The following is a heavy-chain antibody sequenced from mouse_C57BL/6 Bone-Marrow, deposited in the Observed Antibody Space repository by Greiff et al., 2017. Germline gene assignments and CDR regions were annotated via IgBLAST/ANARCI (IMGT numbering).Heavy chain of an antibody. J-gene: IGHJ1*03. CDR3: ARRYYYGSGRYFDV. V-gene: IGHV5-6*02. CDR1: GFTFSSYG. Sequence: EVKVEESGGDLVKPGGSLKLSCAASGFTFSSYGMSWVRQTPDKRLEWVATISRGGSYTYYPASVKGRFTLSRDNSANTLYLQMSRLKSEDTAMYYCARRYYYGSGRYFDVWGTGTTVTVSS. D-gene: IGHD1-1*01. CDR2: ISRGGSYT.